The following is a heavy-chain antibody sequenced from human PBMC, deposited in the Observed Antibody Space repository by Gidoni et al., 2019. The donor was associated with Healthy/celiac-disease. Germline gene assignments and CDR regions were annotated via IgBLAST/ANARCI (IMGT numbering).Heavy chain of an antibody. D-gene: IGHD3-16*01. CDR1: GFTFSSYG. Sequence: VQLVESGGGVVQPGRSLRLSCAASGFTFSSYGLHWVRQAPGKGLEWVAVISYDGSNKYYADSVKGRFTISRDNSKNTLYLQMNSLRAEDTAVYYCAKTTEVWGSLFGYWGQGTLVTVSS. CDR2: ISYDGSNK. V-gene: IGHV3-30*18. CDR3: AKTTEVWGSLFGY. J-gene: IGHJ4*02.